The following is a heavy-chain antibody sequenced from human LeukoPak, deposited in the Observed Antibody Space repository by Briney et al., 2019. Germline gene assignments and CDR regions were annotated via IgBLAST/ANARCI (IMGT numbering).Heavy chain of an antibody. D-gene: IGHD3-3*01. Sequence: ASVKVSCKASGYTFTGYYMHWVRQAPGQGLEWVGRINPNSGGTNYAQKFQGRVTMTRDTSISTAYMELSRLRSDDTAVYYCARDPDFWSGYHWFDPWGQGTLVTVSS. CDR3: ARDPDFWSGYHWFDP. J-gene: IGHJ5*02. V-gene: IGHV1-2*06. CDR2: INPNSGGT. CDR1: GYTFTGYY.